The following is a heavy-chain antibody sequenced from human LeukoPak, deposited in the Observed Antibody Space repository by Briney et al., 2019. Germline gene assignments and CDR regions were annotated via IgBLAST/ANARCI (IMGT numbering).Heavy chain of an antibody. V-gene: IGHV5-51*01. J-gene: IGHJ4*02. D-gene: IGHD6-19*01. CDR3: ARLAASLYSSGWFDAYFDS. Sequence: GESLKISCKGSGYRFTSYWIGWVRQMSGKGLELMGIIYPGGSDNRYSQSFQGQVTISADKSISTAYLPWSSLKASDTAMYYCARLAASLYSSGWFDAYFDSWGQGNLVTVSS. CDR2: IYPGGSDN. CDR1: GYRFTSYW.